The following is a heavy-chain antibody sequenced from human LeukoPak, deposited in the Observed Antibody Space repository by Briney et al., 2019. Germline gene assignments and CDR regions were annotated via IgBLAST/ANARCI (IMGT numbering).Heavy chain of an antibody. J-gene: IGHJ5*02. CDR3: AREPKYGSSWYVRIWFDP. CDR2: INHSGST. D-gene: IGHD6-13*01. V-gene: IGHV4-34*01. Sequence: SETLSLTCAVYGGSFSGYYWSWIRQPPGKGLEWIGEINHSGSTNYNPSLKSRVTISVDTSKNQFSLKLSSVTAADTAVYYCAREPKYGSSWYVRIWFDPWGQGTLVTVSS. CDR1: GGSFSGYY.